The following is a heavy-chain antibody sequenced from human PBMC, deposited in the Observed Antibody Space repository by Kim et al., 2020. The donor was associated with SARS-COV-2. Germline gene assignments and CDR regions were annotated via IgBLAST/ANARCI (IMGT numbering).Heavy chain of an antibody. Sequence: GGSLRLSCAASGFTFSSYGMHWVRQAPGKGLEWVAVISYDGSNKYYADSVKGRFTISRDNSKNTLYLQMNSLRAEDTAVYYCAKDKVDYYGSGSRVLNWFDPWGQGTLVTVSS. D-gene: IGHD3-10*01. V-gene: IGHV3-30*18. CDR1: GFTFSSYG. CDR3: AKDKVDYYGSGSRVLNWFDP. CDR2: ISYDGSNK. J-gene: IGHJ5*02.